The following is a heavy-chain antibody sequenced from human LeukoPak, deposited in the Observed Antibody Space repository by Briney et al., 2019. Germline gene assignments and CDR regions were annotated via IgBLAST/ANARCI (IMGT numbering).Heavy chain of an antibody. V-gene: IGHV1-8*03. Sequence: ASVKVSGKASAYTYTSYDINWVRQATGQGLEWMGWMNPNSGNTGYAQKFQGRVTITRNTSISTAYMELSSLRSEDTAVYYCASSPGWIVVVISNWFDPWGQGILSPSPQ. CDR3: ASSPGWIVVVISNWFDP. J-gene: IGHJ5*02. CDR1: AYTYTSYD. CDR2: MNPNSGNT. D-gene: IGHD3-22*01.